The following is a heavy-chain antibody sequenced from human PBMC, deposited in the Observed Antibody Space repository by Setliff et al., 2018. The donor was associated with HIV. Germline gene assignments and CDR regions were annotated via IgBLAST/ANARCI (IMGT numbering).Heavy chain of an antibody. D-gene: IGHD2-15*01. V-gene: IGHV4-34*01. J-gene: IGHJ3*01. CDR2: VNHNGAT. CDR1: VDSFSPFY. CDR3: ARGGALPEGDGFDV. Sequence: SETLSLTCAVYVDSFSPFYWTWIRQSPGKRLEWIGEVNHNGATKSNPSLKSRVILSVDTSKNQFSLNLTSVTATDTGPYYCARGGALPEGDGFDVWSLGKMVTVSS.